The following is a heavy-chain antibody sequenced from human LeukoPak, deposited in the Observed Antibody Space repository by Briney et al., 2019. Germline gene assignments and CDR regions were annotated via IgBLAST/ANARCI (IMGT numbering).Heavy chain of an antibody. CDR1: GGSFSGYY. CDR2: ITHSGST. Sequence: PSETLSLTCAVYGGSFSGYYWSWIRQPPGKGLEWIGEITHSGSTNYNPSLKSRVTISVDTSKNQFSLKLSSVTAADTAVYYCARGQWGGYFDYWGQGTLVTVSS. CDR3: ARGQWGGYFDY. V-gene: IGHV4-34*01. J-gene: IGHJ4*02. D-gene: IGHD1-26*01.